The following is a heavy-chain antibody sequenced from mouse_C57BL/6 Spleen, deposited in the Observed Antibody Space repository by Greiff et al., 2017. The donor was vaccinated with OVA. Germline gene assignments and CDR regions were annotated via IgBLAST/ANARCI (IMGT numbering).Heavy chain of an antibody. Sequence: QVQLQQSGAELVRPGASVTLSCKASGYTFTDYEMHWVKQTPVHGLEWIGAIDPETGGTAYNQKFKGKAILTADKSSSTAYMELRSLTSEDSAVYYCTRYYGSSSVSYFDYWGQGTTLTVSS. J-gene: IGHJ2*01. CDR3: TRYYGSSSVSYFDY. CDR2: IDPETGGT. D-gene: IGHD1-1*01. CDR1: GYTFTDYE. V-gene: IGHV1-15*01.